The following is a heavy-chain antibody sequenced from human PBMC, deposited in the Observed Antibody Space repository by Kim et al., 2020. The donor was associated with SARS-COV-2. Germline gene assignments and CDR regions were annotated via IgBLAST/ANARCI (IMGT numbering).Heavy chain of an antibody. CDR2: IHTKTGIP. CDR1: GYTFTNYA. CDR3: ASGISMVQGGEFDY. D-gene: IGHD3-10*01. Sequence: ASVKVSCKAAGYTFTNYAMNWVRQAPGQGLEWMGWIHTKTGIPTYVHGFTGRFVFSLDTSVSTTFLQISSLKAEDTAVYYCASGISMVQGGEFDYWGQGTLVTVSA. V-gene: IGHV7-4-1*02. J-gene: IGHJ4*02.